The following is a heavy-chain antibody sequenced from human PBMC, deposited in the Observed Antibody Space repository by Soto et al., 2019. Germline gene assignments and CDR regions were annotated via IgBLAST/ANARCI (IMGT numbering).Heavy chain of an antibody. CDR3: AKSRWVTSPPHLFYFDY. V-gene: IGHV3-30*18. Sequence: GSLRLSCAASGFTFSSYGMHWVRQAPGKGLEWVAVISYDGSNKYYADSVKGRFTISRDNSKNTLYLQMNSLRAEDTAVYYCAKSRWVTSPPHLFYFDYWGQGTLVTVSS. D-gene: IGHD1-26*01. J-gene: IGHJ4*02. CDR2: ISYDGSNK. CDR1: GFTFSSYG.